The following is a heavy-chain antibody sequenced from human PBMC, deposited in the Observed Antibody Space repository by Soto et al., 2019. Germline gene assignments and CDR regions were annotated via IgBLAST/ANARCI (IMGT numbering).Heavy chain of an antibody. CDR2: VNSYDGTT. J-gene: IGHJ4*02. D-gene: IGHD1-7*01. Sequence: QVQLVQSAPEVKRPGDSVKVSCKTSGYTFTSYPYSWVRQAPGQGLQWMGWVNSYDGTTKVAQQFRDRISLTADKSAATVFMELRRLTSDDTAVYYCAREYYGTTTGIDYWGQGTLVAVSS. CDR3: AREYYGTTTGIDY. CDR1: GYTFTSYP. V-gene: IGHV1-18*04.